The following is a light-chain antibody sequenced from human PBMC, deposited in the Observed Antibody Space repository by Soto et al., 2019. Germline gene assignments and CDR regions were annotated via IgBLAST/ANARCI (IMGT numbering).Light chain of an antibody. J-gene: IGKJ1*01. Sequence: DIQMNQSPSSLSASVGDRVTISCRASQGLTSFLNWYQHKTGKAPKLLLFGASSLQRGVPSRFSGSGSVTDFTLTISSLQPEDFATYYCQQSFIFPWTFCHGTKVDIK. CDR3: QQSFIFPWT. CDR1: QGLTSF. V-gene: IGKV1-39*01. CDR2: GAS.